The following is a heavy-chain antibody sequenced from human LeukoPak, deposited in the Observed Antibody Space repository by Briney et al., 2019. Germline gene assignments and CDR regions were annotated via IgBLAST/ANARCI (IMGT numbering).Heavy chain of an antibody. CDR3: ARDLSGVTGYTYGRGIDY. CDR1: GFTFDDYA. V-gene: IGHV3-9*01. CDR2: INWNSDSI. Sequence: GGSLRLSCAVSGFTFDDYAMHWVRQVPGKGLEWVSGINWNSDSIGYADSVKGRFTISRDNAKTSLYLQMNSLRAEDTAVYYCARDLSGVTGYTYGRGIDYWGQGTLVTVSS. J-gene: IGHJ4*02. D-gene: IGHD5-18*01.